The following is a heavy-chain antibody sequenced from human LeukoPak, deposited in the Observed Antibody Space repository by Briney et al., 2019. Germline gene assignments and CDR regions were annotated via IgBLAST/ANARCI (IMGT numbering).Heavy chain of an antibody. V-gene: IGHV3-11*01. Sequence: GGSLRLSCAASGFTFSDYYMSWIRQAPGKGLEWVSYISSSGSTIYYADSVKGRFTISRDNAKNSLYLQMNSLRAEDTAVYYCARVHQRGSSSWYDPADYWGQGTLVTVSS. CDR1: GFTFSDYY. CDR2: ISSSGSTI. D-gene: IGHD6-13*01. J-gene: IGHJ4*02. CDR3: ARVHQRGSSSWYDPADY.